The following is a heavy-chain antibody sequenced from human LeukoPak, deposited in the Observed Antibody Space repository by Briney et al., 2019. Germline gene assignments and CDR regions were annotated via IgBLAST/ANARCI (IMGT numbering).Heavy chain of an antibody. V-gene: IGHV4-39*01. CDR2: IYYSGNT. CDR3: ARIAWYFEQAFDI. CDR1: GGSISSISYY. J-gene: IGHJ3*02. Sequence: SETLSLTCTVSGGSISSISYYWGWIRQPPGKGLEWIGSIYYSGNTYYNPSLKSRVTISVDTSKNQFSLKLSSVTAADTAVYYCARIAWYFEQAFDIWGQGTMVTVSS. D-gene: IGHD1/OR15-1a*01.